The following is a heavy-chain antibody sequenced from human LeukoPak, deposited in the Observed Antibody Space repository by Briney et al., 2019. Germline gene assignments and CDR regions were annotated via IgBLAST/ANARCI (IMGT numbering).Heavy chain of an antibody. CDR1: GFTFDDYG. CDR2: ISGGGSGT. J-gene: IGHJ3*02. V-gene: IGHV3-23*01. CDR3: AKAVGSSGYFSRDAFDI. D-gene: IGHD3-22*01. Sequence: GGSLRLSCAASGFTFDDYGMSWVRQAPGKGLEWVAVISGGGSGTYYADSVRGRFTISRDNSKNTVYLQMNSLRAEDTAIYYCAKAVGSSGYFSRDAFDIWGQGTMVTVSS.